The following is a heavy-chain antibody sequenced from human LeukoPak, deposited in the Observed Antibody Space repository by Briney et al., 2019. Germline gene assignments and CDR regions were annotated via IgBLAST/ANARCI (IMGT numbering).Heavy chain of an antibody. D-gene: IGHD3-22*01. J-gene: IGHJ4*02. V-gene: IGHV1-2*02. Sequence: ASVKVSCKASGYTFTGYYMHCVRQAPGQGLEWMGWINPNSGGTNYAQKFQGRVTMTRDTSISTAYMELSRLRSDDTAVYYCARGPDYDSSGYYYVTDYFDYWGQGTLVTVSS. CDR1: GYTFTGYY. CDR3: ARGPDYDSSGYYYVTDYFDY. CDR2: INPNSGGT.